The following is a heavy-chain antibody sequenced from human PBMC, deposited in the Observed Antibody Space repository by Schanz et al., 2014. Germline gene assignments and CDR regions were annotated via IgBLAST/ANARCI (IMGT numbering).Heavy chain of an antibody. CDR2: IYYNGTNK. D-gene: IGHD2-21*01. Sequence: QVQLVESGGGVVQPGRSLRLSCAASGFNFSNYDIHWVRQAPGKGLEWVALIYYNGTNKYYADSVKGRFTISRDNSQNTLYLKMHTLRTEDTALYYCAKEVNRRGGQTNFYYYYDMDVWGQGTTVTVSS. J-gene: IGHJ6*02. V-gene: IGHV3-30*18. CDR1: GFNFSNYD. CDR3: AKEVNRRGGQTNFYYYYDMDV.